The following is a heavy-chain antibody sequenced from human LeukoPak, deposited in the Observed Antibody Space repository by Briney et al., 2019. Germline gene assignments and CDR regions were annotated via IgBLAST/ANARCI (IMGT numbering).Heavy chain of an antibody. CDR2: IKQDGNKK. CDR1: GFNFSSYW. D-gene: IGHD3-16*01. CDR3: ARDLVGGDY. J-gene: IGHJ4*02. Sequence: GGSLRLSCAASGFNFSSYWMSWVRQAPGKGLEWLANIKQDGNKKYYVDSVKGRFTISRDNAKNSLYLQMKSLRAEDTAVYYCARDLVGGDYWGQGTLVTVSS. V-gene: IGHV3-7*01.